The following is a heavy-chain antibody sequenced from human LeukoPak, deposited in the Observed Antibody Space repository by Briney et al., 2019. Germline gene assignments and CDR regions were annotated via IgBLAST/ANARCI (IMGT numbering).Heavy chain of an antibody. Sequence: PSETLSLTCAVSGYSISSGYYWGWIRQPPGKGLEWIGSIYHSGSTYYNPSLKSRVTISVDTSKNQFSLKLSSATAAGTAVYYCARQEQWLASLDYWGQGTLVTVSS. CDR2: IYHSGST. CDR1: GYSISSGYY. J-gene: IGHJ4*02. D-gene: IGHD6-19*01. V-gene: IGHV4-38-2*01. CDR3: ARQEQWLASLDY.